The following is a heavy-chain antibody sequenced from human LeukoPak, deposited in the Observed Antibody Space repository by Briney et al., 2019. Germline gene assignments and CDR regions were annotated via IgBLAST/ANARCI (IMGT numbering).Heavy chain of an antibody. CDR2: IWYDGSNK. V-gene: IGHV3-33*01. D-gene: IGHD7-27*01. Sequence: PGGSLRLSCAASGFTFSSYGMHWVRQAPGKGLEWVAVIWYDGSNKYYADSVKGRFTISRDNSKNTLYLQMNSLGAEDTAVYYCARDLGWYFDLWGRDTLVTVSS. CDR1: GFTFSSYG. J-gene: IGHJ2*01. CDR3: ARDLGWYFDL.